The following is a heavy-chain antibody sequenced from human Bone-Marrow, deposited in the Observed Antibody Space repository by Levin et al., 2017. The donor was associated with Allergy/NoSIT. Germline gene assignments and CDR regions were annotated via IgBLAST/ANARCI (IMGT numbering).Heavy chain of an antibody. Sequence: ASVKVSCKASGGTFSSYAISWVRQAPGQGLEWMGGIIPIFGTANYAQKFQGRVTITADESTSTAYMELSSLRSEDTAVYYCARGGSTSCYVSPQYYYYYYGMDVWGQGTTVTVSS. CDR1: GGTFSSYA. V-gene: IGHV1-69*13. D-gene: IGHD2-2*01. J-gene: IGHJ6*02. CDR3: ARGGSTSCYVSPQYYYYYYGMDV. CDR2: IIPIFGTA.